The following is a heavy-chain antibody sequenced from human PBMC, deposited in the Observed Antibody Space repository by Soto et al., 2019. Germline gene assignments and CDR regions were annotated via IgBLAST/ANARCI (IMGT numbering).Heavy chain of an antibody. J-gene: IGHJ6*02. CDR1: GVTFSSYG. D-gene: IGHD3-9*01. CDR2: IWYDGSNK. CDR3: ARAARVNILTGTTRHHYFYCMDV. V-gene: IGHV3-33*01. Sequence: WGSLRLSCAASGVTFSSYGMHWVRQAPGKGLEWVAVIWYDGSNKYYAYSVNASFTLSSDNSMNMLVLQLNNLRAQDPAVYYCARAARVNILTGTTRHHYFYCMDVWGQGTMVTVSS.